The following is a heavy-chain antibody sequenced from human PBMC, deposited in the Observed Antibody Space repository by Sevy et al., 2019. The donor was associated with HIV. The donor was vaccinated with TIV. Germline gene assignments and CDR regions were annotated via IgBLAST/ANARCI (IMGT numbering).Heavy chain of an antibody. J-gene: IGHJ5*02. Sequence: ASVKVSCKASGYTFTGYYMHWVRQAPGQGLEWMGWINPNSGGTNYAQKFQGRVTMTRDTSISTAYMELNRLRSDDTAVYYCALWGVRGVNWFDPWGQGTLVTVSS. D-gene: IGHD3-10*01. CDR1: GYTFTGYY. V-gene: IGHV1-2*02. CDR2: INPNSGGT. CDR3: ALWGVRGVNWFDP.